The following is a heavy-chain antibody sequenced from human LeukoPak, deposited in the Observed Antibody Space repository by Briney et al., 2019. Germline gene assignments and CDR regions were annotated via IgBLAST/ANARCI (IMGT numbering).Heavy chain of an antibody. CDR1: GFTFSSYA. Sequence: PGGSLRLSCSASGFTFSSYAMHWVRQAPGKGLEYVSAISTNGGSTFYADSVKGRFTISRDNSKNTLYLQMSSLRAEDTAVYYCVKPDANSGWYFTGDSWGQGTLVTVSS. CDR2: ISTNGGST. V-gene: IGHV3-64D*06. CDR3: VKPDANSGWYFTGDS. J-gene: IGHJ4*02. D-gene: IGHD6-19*01.